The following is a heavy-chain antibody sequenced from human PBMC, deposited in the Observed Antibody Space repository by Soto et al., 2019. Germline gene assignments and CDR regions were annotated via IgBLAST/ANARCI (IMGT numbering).Heavy chain of an antibody. CDR2: IVPIFGTA. D-gene: IGHD3-22*01. V-gene: IGHV1-69*01. CDR3: ENFRGGVPKTEYYDSSGDCAFAI. Sequence: QVQLVQSGAEVKKPGSSVKVSCKASGGTFSSYAISWVRQAPGQGLEWMGGIVPIFGTANYAQKFQGRVTITAEEYMSTAYMEPSSMRSEYMAVYYCENFRGGVPKTEYYDSSGDCAFAIWCQGTMVTVSS. CDR1: GGTFSSYA. J-gene: IGHJ3*02.